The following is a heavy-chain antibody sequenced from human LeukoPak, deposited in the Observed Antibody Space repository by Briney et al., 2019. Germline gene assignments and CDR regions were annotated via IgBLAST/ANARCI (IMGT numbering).Heavy chain of an antibody. CDR2: ISPSSDGI. D-gene: IGHD4-17*01. CDR1: GFSFNTYS. CDR3: VRDNFGDYLPFF. J-gene: IGHJ4*02. Sequence: GGSLRLSCADSGFSFNTYSMNWVRQAPGKGLEWVSSISPSSDGIFYADSLRGRFTVSRDNAKNLLYLHLNSLRVEDTAGYFCVRDNFGDYLPFFWGQGTLVTVSS. V-gene: IGHV3-21*01.